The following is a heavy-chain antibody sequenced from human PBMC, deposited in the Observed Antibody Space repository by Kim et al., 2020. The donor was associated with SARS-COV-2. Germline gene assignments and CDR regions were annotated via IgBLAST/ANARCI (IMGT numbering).Heavy chain of an antibody. CDR1: GYMFTSYY. V-gene: IGHV1-46*01. Sequence: ASVKVSCKASGYMFTSYYIHWVRQAPGQGLEWMGIIHPSGGATNYAQRFQGRVTMTRDTSTSTVYLDLNSLRSEDTAVFYCVRSRQEGGSDEFVIWGQGTKVTVSS. D-gene: IGHD5-12*01. CDR2: IHPSGGAT. CDR3: VRSRQEGGSDEFVI. J-gene: IGHJ3*02.